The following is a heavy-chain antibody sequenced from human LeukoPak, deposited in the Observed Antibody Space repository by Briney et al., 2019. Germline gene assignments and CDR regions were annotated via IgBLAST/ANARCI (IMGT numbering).Heavy chain of an antibody. CDR2: ISGSGGST. CDR3: AKVVFTTYYFDY. Sequence: GGSLRLSGAASGFTFSSYATSWARQAPGKGLEWVSAISGSGGSTYYADSVKGRFTISRDNSKNTLYLQMNSLRAEDTAVYYCAKVVFTTYYFDYWGQGTLVTVSS. CDR1: GFTFSSYA. V-gene: IGHV3-23*01. J-gene: IGHJ4*02. D-gene: IGHD5/OR15-5a*01.